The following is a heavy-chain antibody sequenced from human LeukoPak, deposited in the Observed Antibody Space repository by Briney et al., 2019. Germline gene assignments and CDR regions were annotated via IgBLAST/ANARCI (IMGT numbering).Heavy chain of an antibody. CDR2: IYYSGST. V-gene: IGHV4-59*01. D-gene: IGHD1-7*01. CDR3: ARGGPNWTYVVCFYP. J-gene: IGHJ5*02. CDR1: GGSISSYY. Sequence: PSETLSLTCTVSGGSISSYYWSWIRQPPGKGLEWIGYIYYSGSTNYNPSLKSRVTISVDTSKHQFSLKLSSVTAADTAVYYCARGGPNWTYVVCFYPCRQGTLVTVSS.